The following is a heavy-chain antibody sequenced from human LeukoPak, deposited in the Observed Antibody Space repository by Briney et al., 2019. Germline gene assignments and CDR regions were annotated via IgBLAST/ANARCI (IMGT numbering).Heavy chain of an antibody. CDR3: AKGLRWFGDFYFNFFDY. J-gene: IGHJ4*02. Sequence: PSETLSLTCTVSGDSISSYYWSWIRQPPGKGLEWIGYIYYSGSTKYNPSLKSRVIISLDTSKNQFSLKLTSVAAADTAVYYCAKGLRWFGDFYFNFFDYWGQGILVTVSS. CDR2: IYYSGST. V-gene: IGHV4-59*01. D-gene: IGHD3-10*01. CDR1: GDSISSYY.